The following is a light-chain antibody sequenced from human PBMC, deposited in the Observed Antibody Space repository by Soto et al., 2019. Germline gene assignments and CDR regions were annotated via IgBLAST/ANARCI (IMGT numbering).Light chain of an antibody. CDR3: QQYGSSPPLS. CDR2: GAS. J-gene: IGKJ4*02. V-gene: IGKV3-20*01. CDR1: QSVGSNS. Sequence: EFVLTQSPGTLSLSPGERDTLSCRASQSVGSNSLAWYQQKPGQAPRILIYGASTRATGIPDRFSGSGSGTDFTLIISRLEPEDFAVYYCQQYGSSPPLSFGGGPKVEIK.